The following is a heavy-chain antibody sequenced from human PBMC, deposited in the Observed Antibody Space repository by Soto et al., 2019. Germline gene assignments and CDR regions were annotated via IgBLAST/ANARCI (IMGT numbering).Heavy chain of an antibody. CDR2: INSSSSYT. Sequence: QVQLVESWGGLVKPGGSLRLSCAASGFTFSDDYMSWIRQAPGKGLEWVSYINSSSSYTNYADSVKGRFTISRDNAKNSLYLQMNSLRAEDTAVYYCARIIAAAGGRRYFDLWGRGTLVTVSS. J-gene: IGHJ2*01. V-gene: IGHV3-11*05. CDR1: GFTFSDDY. CDR3: ARIIAAAGGRRYFDL. D-gene: IGHD6-13*01.